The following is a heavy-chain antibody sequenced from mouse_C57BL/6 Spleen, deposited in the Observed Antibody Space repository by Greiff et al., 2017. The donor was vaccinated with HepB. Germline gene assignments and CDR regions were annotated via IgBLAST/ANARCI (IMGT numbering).Heavy chain of an antibody. CDR3: ARWWLPQYFDV. CDR2: IDPNSGGT. J-gene: IGHJ1*03. Sequence: QVHVKQSGAELVKPGASVKLSCKASGYTFPSYWMHWVKQRPGRGLVWIGSIDPNSGGTKYNEKFKSKATLTVDKPSSTAYMQLSSLTSEDSAVYYCARWWLPQYFDVWGTGTTVTVSS. CDR1: GYTFPSYW. D-gene: IGHD1-1*02. V-gene: IGHV1-72*01.